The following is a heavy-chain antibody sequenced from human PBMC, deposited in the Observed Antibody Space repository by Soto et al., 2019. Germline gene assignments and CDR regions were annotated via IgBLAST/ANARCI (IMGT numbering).Heavy chain of an antibody. V-gene: IGHV1-18*01. CDR1: GYAFTTYG. CDR3: ARGRYVDY. CDR2: ISAHNGNT. J-gene: IGHJ4*02. Sequence: QVHLVQSGAEVKKPGASVKVSCKGSGYAFTTYGITWVRQAPGQGLEWMGWISAHNGNTNYAQKLQGRVTVTRDTSTITAYMELRTLRSDDTAVYYCARGRYVDYCGQGALVTVSS.